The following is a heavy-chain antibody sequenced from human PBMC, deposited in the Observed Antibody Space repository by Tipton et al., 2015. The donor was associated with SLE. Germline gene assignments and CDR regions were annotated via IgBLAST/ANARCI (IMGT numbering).Heavy chain of an antibody. CDR2: VHYTGIT. CDR1: GYSISSGYY. CDR3: ARGGAYDY. D-gene: IGHD1-26*01. Sequence: TLSLTCTVSGYSISSGYYWAWIRQPPGKGLEWLATVHYTGITYYNPSLKSRNTMSVDTSKNQFSLKLTPVTAADTAVYYCARGGAYDYWGQGKLVTVSS. J-gene: IGHJ4*02. V-gene: IGHV4-38-2*02.